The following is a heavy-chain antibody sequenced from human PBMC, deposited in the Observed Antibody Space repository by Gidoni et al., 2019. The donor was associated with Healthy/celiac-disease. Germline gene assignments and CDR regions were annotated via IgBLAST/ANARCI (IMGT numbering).Heavy chain of an antibody. CDR3: ARAYYDFWSGYYFDWFDP. CDR2: MNTNSGNT. CDR1: GYTFTRYD. D-gene: IGHD3-3*01. Sequence: QVQLVQSGAEVKKPGASVKVSCKASGYTFTRYDINWVRQATGQGLEWMGWMNTNSGNTGYAQKFQGRVTMTRNTSISTAYMELSSLRSEDTAVYYCARAYYDFWSGYYFDWFDPWGQGTLVTVSS. V-gene: IGHV1-8*01. J-gene: IGHJ5*02.